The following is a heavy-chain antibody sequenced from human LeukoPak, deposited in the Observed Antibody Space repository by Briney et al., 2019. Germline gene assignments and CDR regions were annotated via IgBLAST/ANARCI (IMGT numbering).Heavy chain of an antibody. D-gene: IGHD4-17*01. J-gene: IGHJ5*01. CDR1: GFTFSSYG. CDR2: IRYDGSNK. Sequence: GGSLRLSCGASGFTFSSYGMHWVRQAPDKGLEWVAFIRYDGSNKNYADSVKGRFTISRVNSKNTLYLQMNSLRAEDTAVYYCAKVYEYGDNDWFDSWGQGTLVTVSS. V-gene: IGHV3-30*02. CDR3: AKVYEYGDNDWFDS.